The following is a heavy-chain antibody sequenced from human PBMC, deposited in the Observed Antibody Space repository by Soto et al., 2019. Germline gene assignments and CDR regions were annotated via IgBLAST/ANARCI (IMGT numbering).Heavy chain of an antibody. J-gene: IGHJ4*02. D-gene: IGHD5-12*01. V-gene: IGHV3-53*01. CDR2: IYSGGST. CDR1: GFTVSSNY. CDR3: ARLGRWLQNFDY. Sequence: SLRLSCAASGFTVSSNYMSWVRQAPGKGLEWVSVIYSGGSTYYADSVKGRFTISRDNSKNTLYLQMNSLRAEDTAVYYCARLGRWLQNFDYWGQGTLVTAPQ.